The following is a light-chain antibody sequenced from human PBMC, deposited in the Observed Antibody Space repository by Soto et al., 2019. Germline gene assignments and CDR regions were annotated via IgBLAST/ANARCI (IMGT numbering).Light chain of an antibody. CDR3: QQYIRGPLT. V-gene: IGKV3D-15*01. Sequence: ELVVTQSPATLSVSPGERVTLSCRTSQDVSSKLAWDQQKAGQAPSLLIYDASTRATGTPARFSGSGSGTEFTLAVSSLQSEDYTVYFCQQYIRGPLTFGGGTKVEIK. CDR2: DAS. CDR1: QDVSSK. J-gene: IGKJ4*01.